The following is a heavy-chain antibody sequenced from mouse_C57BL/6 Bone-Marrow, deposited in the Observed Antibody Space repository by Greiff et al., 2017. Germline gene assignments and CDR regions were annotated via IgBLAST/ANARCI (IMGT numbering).Heavy chain of an antibody. CDR2: IDPETGGT. J-gene: IGHJ2*01. D-gene: IGHD2-12*01. CDR3: TRRHSPYFDY. CDR1: GYTFTDYE. Sequence: VQLQQSGAELVRPGASVTLSCKASGYTFTDYEMHWVKQTPVHGLEWIGAIDPETGGTAYNQKFKGKAILTADKSSSTAYMELRSLTSEDSAVYYCTRRHSPYFDYWGQGTTLTVSS. V-gene: IGHV1-15*01.